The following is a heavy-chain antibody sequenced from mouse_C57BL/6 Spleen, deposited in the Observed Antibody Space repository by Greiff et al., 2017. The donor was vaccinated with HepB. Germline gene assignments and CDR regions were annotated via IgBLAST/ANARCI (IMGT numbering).Heavy chain of an antibody. CDR1: YTFTDYYM. V-gene: IGHV1-83*01. Sequence: VQLQQSGPELVKPGASVKMSCKASGYTFTDYYMHWVKQKPGKGLEWIGEIYPGSGNTYYNEKFKGKATLTADTSSSTAYMQLSSLTSEDSAVYFCARGKELGLYWGQGTTLTVSS. D-gene: IGHD4-1*01. J-gene: IGHJ2*01. CDR3: RGKELGLY. CDR2: YPGSGNTY.